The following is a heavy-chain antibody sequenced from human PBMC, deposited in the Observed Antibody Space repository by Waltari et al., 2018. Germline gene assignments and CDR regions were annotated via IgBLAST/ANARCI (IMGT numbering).Heavy chain of an antibody. J-gene: IGHJ4*02. CDR1: GCSMGQSE. CDR2: IDSSGKST. D-gene: IGHD3-16*01. V-gene: IGHV3-23*05. Sequence: EGKLVESGGDLAQPGGSLRLSCVASGCSMGQSEMNWVRQAPGKGLEWVAYIDSSGKSTYYGDSVQGRFTISRDNGQNTMFLQMRDLRAEDSGTYFCTTAMITFGGLGYWGQGTPVTVSS. CDR3: TTAMITFGGLGY.